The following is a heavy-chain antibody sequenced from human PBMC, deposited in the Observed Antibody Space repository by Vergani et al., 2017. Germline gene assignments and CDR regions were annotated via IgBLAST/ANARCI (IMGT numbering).Heavy chain of an antibody. CDR2: IYSGGST. CDR1: GFTFSSYW. Sequence: EVQLVESGGGLVQPGGSLRLSCAASGFTFSSYWMSWVRQAPGKGLEWVSVIYSGGSTYYADSVKGRFTISRDNSKNTLYLQMNSLRAEDTAVYYCAREGYYYDSSGYYYYFDYWGQGTLVTVSS. J-gene: IGHJ4*02. D-gene: IGHD3-22*01. V-gene: IGHV3-66*01. CDR3: AREGYYYDSSGYYYYFDY.